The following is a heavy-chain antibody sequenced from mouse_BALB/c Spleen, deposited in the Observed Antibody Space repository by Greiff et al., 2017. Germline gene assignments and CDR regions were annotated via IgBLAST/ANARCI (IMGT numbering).Heavy chain of an antibody. CDR3: ARIRWLRGGY. CDR2: ISYDGSN. D-gene: IGHD2-2*01. CDR1: GYSITSGYY. V-gene: IGHV3-6*02. Sequence: EVQLVESGPGLVKPSQSLSLTCSVTGYSITSGYYWNWIRQFPGNKLEWMGYISYDGSNNYNPSLKNRISITRDTSKNQFFLKLNSVTTEDTATYYCARIRWLRGGYWGQGTTLTVSS. J-gene: IGHJ2*01.